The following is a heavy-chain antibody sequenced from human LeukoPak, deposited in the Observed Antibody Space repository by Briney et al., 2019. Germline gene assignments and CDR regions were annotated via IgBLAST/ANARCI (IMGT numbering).Heavy chain of an antibody. CDR3: AKDMNYGSGTYFIGGGYFDY. Sequence: PGRSLRLSCAASGFTFDDYAMHWVRQAPGKGLEWVSGISWNSGSIGYADSVKGRFTISRDNAKNSLYLQMNSLRAEDTALYYCAKDMNYGSGTYFIGGGYFDYWGQGTLVTVSS. V-gene: IGHV3-9*01. J-gene: IGHJ4*02. CDR2: ISWNSGSI. D-gene: IGHD3-10*01. CDR1: GFTFDDYA.